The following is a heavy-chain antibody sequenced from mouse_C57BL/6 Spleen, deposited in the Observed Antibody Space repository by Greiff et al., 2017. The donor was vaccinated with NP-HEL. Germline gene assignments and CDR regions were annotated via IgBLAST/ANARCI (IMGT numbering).Heavy chain of an antibody. Sequence: EVQGVESGGGLVKPGGSLKLSCAASGFTFSSYAMSWVRQTPEKRLGWVATISDGGSYTYYPDNVKGRFTISRDKAKNNLYLQMSHLKSEDTAMYYCARDYDYDVGFDYWGQGTTLTVSS. CDR2: ISDGGSYT. J-gene: IGHJ2*01. CDR3: ARDYDYDVGFDY. CDR1: GFTFSSYA. V-gene: IGHV5-4*01. D-gene: IGHD2-4*01.